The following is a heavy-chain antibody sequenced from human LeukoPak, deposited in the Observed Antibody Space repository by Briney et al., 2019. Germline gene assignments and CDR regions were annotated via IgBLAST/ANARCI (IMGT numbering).Heavy chain of an antibody. J-gene: IGHJ4*02. Sequence: PLETLSLTCTVSGGSISSSSYYWGWIRQPPGKGLEWIGSIYYSGSTYYNPSLKSRVTISVDTSKNQFSLKLSSVTAADTAVYYCARNRRKTYYYDSSGYYSIDYWGQGTLVTVSS. CDR2: IYYSGST. CDR1: GGSISSSSYY. CDR3: ARNRRKTYYYDSSGYYSIDY. V-gene: IGHV4-39*01. D-gene: IGHD3-22*01.